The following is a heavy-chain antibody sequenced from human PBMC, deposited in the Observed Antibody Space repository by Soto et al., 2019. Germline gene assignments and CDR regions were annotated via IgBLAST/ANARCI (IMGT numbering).Heavy chain of an antibody. CDR2: ITFSGNTV. CDR1: GFTFSDSY. J-gene: IGHJ6*02. CDR3: ARVSWREKYGMDV. Sequence: PGGSLRLSFAASGFTFSDSYMSWIRQAPGKGLEWISYITFSGNTVYYADSLKGRFTISRDNAKNSLYLQMNRLRAEDTAVYYCARVSWREKYGMDVWGQGTTVTVSS. V-gene: IGHV3-11*01.